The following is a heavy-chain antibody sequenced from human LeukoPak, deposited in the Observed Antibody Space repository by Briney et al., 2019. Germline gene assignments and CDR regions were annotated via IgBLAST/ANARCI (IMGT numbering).Heavy chain of an antibody. V-gene: IGHV4-39*07. Sequence: SETLSLTYTVSGGSISSSSYYWGWIRQPPGKGLEWIGSIYYSGSTYYNPSLKSRVTISVDTSKNQFSLKLSSVTAADTAVYYCARKSDYGDYSWYFDYWGQGTLVTVSS. D-gene: IGHD4-17*01. CDR2: IYYSGST. CDR3: ARKSDYGDYSWYFDY. J-gene: IGHJ4*02. CDR1: GGSISSSSYY.